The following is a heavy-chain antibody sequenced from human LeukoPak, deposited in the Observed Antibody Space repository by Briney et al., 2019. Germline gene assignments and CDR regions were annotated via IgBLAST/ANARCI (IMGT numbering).Heavy chain of an antibody. CDR3: ARDGSGGFDY. J-gene: IGHJ4*02. CDR2: IYYGGST. D-gene: IGHD3-10*01. CDR1: RYSISTGYY. V-gene: IGHV4-38-2*02. Sequence: SETLSLTCTVSRYSISTGYYWAWLRQPPGKGLEWIGSIYYGGSTYYNPSLKSRVSISADTSRNQFSLRLSSVTAADTAMYYCARDGSGGFDYWGQGTLVTVSS.